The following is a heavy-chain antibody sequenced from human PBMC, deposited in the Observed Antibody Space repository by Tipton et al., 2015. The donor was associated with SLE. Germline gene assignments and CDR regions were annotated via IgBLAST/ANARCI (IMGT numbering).Heavy chain of an antibody. CDR3: ARDVPASGSHLLDS. CDR1: GYTFTSYD. CDR2: MNPNSDNT. Sequence: QLVQSGAEVKKPGASVKVSCKASGYTFTSYDINWVRQATGQGLEWMGWMNPNSDNTGYAQKFQGRVTMTRDTSKSTAYMELSSLTSDDTALYYCARDVPASGSHLLDSCGQGTLVTVSS. J-gene: IGHJ4*02. D-gene: IGHD6-13*01. V-gene: IGHV1-8*01.